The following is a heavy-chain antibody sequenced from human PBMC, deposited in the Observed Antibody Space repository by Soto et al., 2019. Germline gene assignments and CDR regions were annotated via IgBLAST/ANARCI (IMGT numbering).Heavy chain of an antibody. D-gene: IGHD6-19*01. Sequence: ASLKVSCQASGYTFTGYYMHWVRQAPGQGLEWMGWINPKSGGTNYAQKFQGRVTMTRDTSISTAYMELSRLRSDDTAVYYCAASYSSGWRWGQGTLVTVSS. J-gene: IGHJ4*02. CDR2: INPKSGGT. CDR1: GYTFTGYY. V-gene: IGHV1-2*02. CDR3: AASYSSGWR.